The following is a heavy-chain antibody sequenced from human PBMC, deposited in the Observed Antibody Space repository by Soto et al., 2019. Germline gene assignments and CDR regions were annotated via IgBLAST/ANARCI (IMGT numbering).Heavy chain of an antibody. CDR3: ATGFVPAAIGYYGMDV. V-gene: IGHV1-18*01. J-gene: IGHJ6*02. Sequence: GASVKVSCKASGYTFTSYGISWVRQAPGQGLEWMGWISAYNGNTNYAQKLQGRVTMTEDTSTDTAYMELSSLRSEDTAVYYCATGFVPAAIGYYGMDVWGQGTTVTVSS. D-gene: IGHD2-2*02. CDR2: ISAYNGNT. CDR1: GYTFTSYG.